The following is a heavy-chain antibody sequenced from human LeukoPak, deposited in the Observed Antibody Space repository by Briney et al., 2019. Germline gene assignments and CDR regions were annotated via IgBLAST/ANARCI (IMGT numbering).Heavy chain of an antibody. CDR3: ASRPLIAAAVRY. CDR2: IYYSGST. D-gene: IGHD6-13*01. CDR1: GGSISSSSYY. V-gene: IGHV4-39*07. J-gene: IGHJ4*02. Sequence: SETLSLTCTVSGGSISSSSYYWGWLRQPPGKGLEWIGSIYYSGSTYYNPSLKSRVTISVDTSKNQFSLKLSSVTAADTAVYYCASRPLIAAAVRYWGQGTLVTVSS.